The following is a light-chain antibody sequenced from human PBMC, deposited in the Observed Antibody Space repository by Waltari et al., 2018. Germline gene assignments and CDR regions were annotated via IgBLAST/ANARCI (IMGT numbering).Light chain of an antibody. CDR1: SSNIGNNV. V-gene: IGLV1-44*01. CDR2: RND. J-gene: IGLJ2*01. Sequence: QSVLTQPPSESGTPGQRVPISCSGSSSNIGNNVVNWYQQVPGTTPKLLIYRNDQRPSGVPDRISGSKSGTSASLAISGLQSEDEAHYYCAAWDDSLNGRWVFGGGTKLTVL. CDR3: AAWDDSLNGRWV.